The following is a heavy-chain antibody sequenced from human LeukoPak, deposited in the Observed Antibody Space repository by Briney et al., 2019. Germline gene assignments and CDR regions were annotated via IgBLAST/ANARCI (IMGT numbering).Heavy chain of an antibody. Sequence: GGSLRLSCAASGFTFDDYAMHWVRQAPGKGLEWVSGISWNSGSIGYADSVKGRFTISRDNAKNSLYLQMNSLRAEDTAVYYCAREDYGGNGAFDYWGQGTLVTVSS. D-gene: IGHD4-23*01. V-gene: IGHV3-9*01. J-gene: IGHJ4*02. CDR2: ISWNSGSI. CDR3: AREDYGGNGAFDY. CDR1: GFTFDDYA.